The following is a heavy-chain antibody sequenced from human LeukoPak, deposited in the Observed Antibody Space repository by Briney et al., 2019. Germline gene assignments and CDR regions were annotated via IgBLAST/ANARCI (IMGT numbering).Heavy chain of an antibody. CDR3: ATNPRGADTAMGNYYYYYYMDV. D-gene: IGHD5-18*01. CDR1: GFTVSSNY. J-gene: IGHJ6*03. Sequence: GGSLRLSCAASGFTVSSNYMSWARQAPGKGLEWVSVIYGGGSTYYADSVKGRFTISRDNSKNTLYLQMNSLRAEDTAVYYCATNPRGADTAMGNYYYYYYMDVWGKGTTVTVSS. V-gene: IGHV3-66*01. CDR2: IYGGGST.